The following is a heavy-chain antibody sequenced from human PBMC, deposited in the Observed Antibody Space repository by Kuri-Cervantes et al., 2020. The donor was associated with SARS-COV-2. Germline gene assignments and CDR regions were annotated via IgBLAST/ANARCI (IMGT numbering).Heavy chain of an antibody. V-gene: IGHV6-1*01. Sequence: LRLSCAISGDSVSSNSAAWNWIRQSPLRGLEWLGRTYYRSKWYNDYAVSVKSRITINPDTSKNQFSLQLNSVTPEDTAVYYCARGKGYSGYFSDYYYYMDVWGKGTTVTVSS. CDR2: TYYRSKWYN. CDR1: GDSVSSNSAA. D-gene: IGHD5-12*01. CDR3: ARGKGYSGYFSDYYYYMDV. J-gene: IGHJ6*03.